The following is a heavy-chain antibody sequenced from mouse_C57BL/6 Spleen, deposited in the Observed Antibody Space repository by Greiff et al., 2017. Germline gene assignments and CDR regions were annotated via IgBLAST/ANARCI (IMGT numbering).Heavy chain of an antibody. CDR3: ARWGDGYVYAMDY. CDR2: IDPSDSET. J-gene: IGHJ4*01. D-gene: IGHD2-3*01. CDR1: GYTFTSYW. Sequence: VQLQQPGAELVRPGSSVKLSCKASGYTFTSYWMHWVKQRPIQGLEWIGNIDPSDSETHYNQKFKDKATLTVDKSSSTAYMQLSSLTSEDSAVYYCARWGDGYVYAMDYWGQGTSVTVSS. V-gene: IGHV1-52*01.